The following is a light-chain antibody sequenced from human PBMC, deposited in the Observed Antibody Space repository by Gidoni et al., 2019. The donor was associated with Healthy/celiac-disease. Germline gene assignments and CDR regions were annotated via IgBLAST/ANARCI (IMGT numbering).Light chain of an antibody. Sequence: DIVLTHSPATLSLSPGERATLSCRASQSVISYLAWYQQKPGQAPRLLIYDASNRATGIPARFSGSGSGTDFTLTISSLEPEDFAVYYCQQRSNWPPVTFGGGTKVEIK. J-gene: IGKJ4*01. CDR3: QQRSNWPPVT. V-gene: IGKV3-11*01. CDR1: QSVISY. CDR2: DAS.